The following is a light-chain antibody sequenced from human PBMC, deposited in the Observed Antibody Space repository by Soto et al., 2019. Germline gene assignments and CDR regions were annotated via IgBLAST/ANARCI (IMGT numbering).Light chain of an antibody. CDR1: QAIRND. V-gene: IGKV1-6*01. Sequence: AIQMTQSPSSLSASVGDRVTISCRASQAIRNDLGWYQQRPGKAPKLLIYAASGLQSGVPSRFSGSGSGTDFTLTISSLQPEDFSTYYCLQDYSYPLTFGGGTRVEI. J-gene: IGKJ4*01. CDR3: LQDYSYPLT. CDR2: AAS.